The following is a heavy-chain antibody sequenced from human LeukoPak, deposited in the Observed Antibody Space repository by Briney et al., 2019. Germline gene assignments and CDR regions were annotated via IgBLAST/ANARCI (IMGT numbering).Heavy chain of an antibody. CDR1: GGSLRSYY. CDR3: ARDLHPGLTGYFDY. D-gene: IGHD1-14*01. J-gene: IGHJ4*02. Sequence: SETLSLTCTVSGGSLRSYYWNWIRQPAGKELECIGRIYPSGSTNYNPSLKSRVTMSIDTSKNQFSLKLNSVTDADTAVYYCARDLHPGLTGYFDYWGQGTLVTVSS. CDR2: IYPSGST. V-gene: IGHV4-4*07.